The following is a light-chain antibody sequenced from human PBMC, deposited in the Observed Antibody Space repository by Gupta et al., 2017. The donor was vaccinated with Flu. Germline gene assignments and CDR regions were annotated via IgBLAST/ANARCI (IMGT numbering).Light chain of an antibody. J-gene: IGKJ1*01. CDR1: QSVSSK. V-gene: IGKV3-11*01. Sequence: EVALTQSTATLSLSPGERATLSCRASQSVSSKLAWYQQKPGQAPRLLIYDASNRATGIPARFSGSGSGTDFTLTISSLEPEDFAVYYCQQRGSWPWTFGQGTKVESK. CDR3: QQRGSWPWT. CDR2: DAS.